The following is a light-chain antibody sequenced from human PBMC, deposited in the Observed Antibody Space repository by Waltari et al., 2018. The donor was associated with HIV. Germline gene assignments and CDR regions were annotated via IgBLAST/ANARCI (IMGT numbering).Light chain of an antibody. CDR2: TTS. V-gene: IGKV1-39*01. CDR3: QQTYTTPRYS. J-gene: IGKJ2*01. CDR1: QSIDMY. Sequence: DIQLTQSPSSLSASVGDRVTITCRASQSIDMYLNWYQQKPGKAPKLLVYTTSSLQPGAPSRFSGGGSGTDFTLTISSLQPEDFATYYCQQTYTTPRYSFGQGTKLEIK.